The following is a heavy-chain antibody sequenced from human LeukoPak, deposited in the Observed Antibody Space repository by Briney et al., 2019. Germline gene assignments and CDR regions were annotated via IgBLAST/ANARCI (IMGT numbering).Heavy chain of an antibody. CDR2: ISSSSSYI. CDR1: GFTFSSYS. J-gene: IGHJ3*02. V-gene: IGHV3-21*04. D-gene: IGHD6-13*01. CDR3: ARDSALVYDAFDI. Sequence: PGGSLRLSCAASGFTFSSYSMNWVRQAPGKGLEWVSSISSSSSYIYYADSVKGRFTISRDNAKNSLYLQMNSLRAEDTAVYYCARDSALVYDAFDIWGQGTMVTVSS.